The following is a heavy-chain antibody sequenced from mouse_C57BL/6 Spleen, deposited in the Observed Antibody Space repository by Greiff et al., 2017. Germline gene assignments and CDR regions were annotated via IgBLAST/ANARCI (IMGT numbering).Heavy chain of an antibody. Sequence: VKLQESGPGLVQPSQSLSITCTVSGFSLTSYGVHWVRQSPGKGLEWLGVIWRGGSTDYNAAFMSRLSITKDNSKSQVFFKMNSLQADDTAIYYCATQTAQVHYAMDYWGQGTSVTVSS. J-gene: IGHJ4*01. CDR3: ATQTAQVHYAMDY. CDR2: IWRGGST. D-gene: IGHD3-2*02. CDR1: GFSLTSYG. V-gene: IGHV2-5*01.